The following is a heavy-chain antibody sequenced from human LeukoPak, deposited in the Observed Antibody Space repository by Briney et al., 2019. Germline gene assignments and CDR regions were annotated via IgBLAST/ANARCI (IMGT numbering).Heavy chain of an antibody. V-gene: IGHV1-2*02. D-gene: IGHD3-3*01. CDR3: ARDRNDFYYYYYMDV. CDR2: INPNSGGT. Sequence: ASLKVSCRASVYTFTRYYMHWVRQAAGQRLEWMGWINPNSGGTNYAQKFQGRVTMTRDTSISTAYMELSRLRSDDTAVYYCARDRNDFYYYYYMDVWGKGTTVTVSS. J-gene: IGHJ6*03. CDR1: VYTFTRYY.